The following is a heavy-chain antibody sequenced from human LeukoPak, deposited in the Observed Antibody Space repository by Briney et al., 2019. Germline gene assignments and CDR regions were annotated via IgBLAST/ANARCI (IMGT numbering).Heavy chain of an antibody. CDR1: GGSFSGYY. Sequence: SETLSLTCAVYGGSFSGYYWSWIRQSPGKGLEWIGEINHSGSTNYNPSLKSRVTISVDTSKNQISLKLSSVTAADTAVYYCASCGSYIGAEWFDPWGQGTLVTVSS. CDR3: ASCGSYIGAEWFDP. CDR2: INHSGST. D-gene: IGHD3-16*01. J-gene: IGHJ5*02. V-gene: IGHV4-34*01.